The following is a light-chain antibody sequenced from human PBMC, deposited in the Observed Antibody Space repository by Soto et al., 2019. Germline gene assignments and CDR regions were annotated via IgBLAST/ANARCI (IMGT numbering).Light chain of an antibody. CDR3: QKYDNWPPYT. CDR2: SAS. V-gene: IGKV3-15*01. Sequence: EIVMTQSPATLSVSPGERATLSCRASQDININLAWYQQKAGQAPRLLIYSASTRAAGIPARFSGTGSETDFTLTIDSLQSEDFAVYYCQKYDNWPPYTFGQGTRLEIK. J-gene: IGKJ5*01. CDR1: QDININ.